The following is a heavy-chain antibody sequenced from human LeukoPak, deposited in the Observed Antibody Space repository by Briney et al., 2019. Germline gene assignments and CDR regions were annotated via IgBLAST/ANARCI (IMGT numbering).Heavy chain of an antibody. V-gene: IGHV4-4*07. J-gene: IGHJ3*02. CDR1: GGSISSYY. CDR2: IYTSGST. CDR3: ARDRVVPAAGGAFYI. D-gene: IGHD2-2*01. Sequence: SETLSLTCTVSGGSISSYYWSWIRQPAGKELEWIGRIYTSGSTNYNPSLKSRVTISVDTSKNQFSLKLSSVTAADTAVYYCARDRVVPAAGGAFYIWGQGTMVTGSS.